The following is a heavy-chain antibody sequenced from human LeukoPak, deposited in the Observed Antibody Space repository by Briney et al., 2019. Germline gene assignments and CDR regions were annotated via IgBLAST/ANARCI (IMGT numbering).Heavy chain of an antibody. D-gene: IGHD6-13*01. V-gene: IGHV3-23*01. J-gene: IGHJ4*02. Sequence: SGGSLRLSCAASGFTFSSYAMSWVRQAPGKGLEWVSAISGSGGSTYYADSVKGRFTISRDNSKNTLYLQMNSLRAEDTAVYYCAKSPEAAAAAHLDYWGQGTLVTVSS. CDR3: AKSPEAAAAAHLDY. CDR2: ISGSGGST. CDR1: GFTFSSYA.